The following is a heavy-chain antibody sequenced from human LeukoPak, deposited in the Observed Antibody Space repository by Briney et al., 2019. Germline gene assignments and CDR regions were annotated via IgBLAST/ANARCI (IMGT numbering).Heavy chain of an antibody. Sequence: PGGSLRLSCAASGFTFNAYGMHWVRQAPGKGLEWVAVIWYDGTNKYYADSVKGRFTFSRDNSKSTMYLEMNSLRAEDTAVYYCARWLTTNGNHYMDVWGKGTTVTVSS. CDR3: ARWLTTNGNHYMDV. D-gene: IGHD4-11*01. CDR2: IWYDGTNK. V-gene: IGHV3-33*01. J-gene: IGHJ6*03. CDR1: GFTFNAYG.